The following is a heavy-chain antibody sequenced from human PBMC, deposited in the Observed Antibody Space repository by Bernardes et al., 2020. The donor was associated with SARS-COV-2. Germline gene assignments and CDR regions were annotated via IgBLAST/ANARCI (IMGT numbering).Heavy chain of an antibody. CDR3: ARDSGPLYDFWSGYYEYYYYYYGMDV. CDR2: IWYDGSNK. J-gene: IGHJ6*02. V-gene: IGHV3-33*01. CDR1: GFTFSSYG. D-gene: IGHD3-3*01. Sequence: GGSLRLSCAASGFTFSSYGMHWVRQAPGKGLEWVAVIWYDGSNKYYADSVKGRFTISRDNSKNTLYLQMNSLRAEDTAVYYCARDSGPLYDFWSGYYEYYYYYYGMDVWGQGTTVTVSS.